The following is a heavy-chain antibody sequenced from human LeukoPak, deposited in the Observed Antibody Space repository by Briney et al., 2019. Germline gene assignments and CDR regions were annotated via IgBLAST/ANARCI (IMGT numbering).Heavy chain of an antibody. Sequence: SETLSLTCTVTGYSISSNYYWSWVRQPPGRRLEWIATIHHSGRTFYNPSLKSRVTISVDTSKNQLSLKLNSVTAADAAIYYCTADRGSGNYYDFWGQGALVTVSS. CDR3: TADRGSGNYYDF. V-gene: IGHV4-38-2*02. D-gene: IGHD3-10*01. J-gene: IGHJ4*02. CDR1: GYSISSNYY. CDR2: IHHSGRT.